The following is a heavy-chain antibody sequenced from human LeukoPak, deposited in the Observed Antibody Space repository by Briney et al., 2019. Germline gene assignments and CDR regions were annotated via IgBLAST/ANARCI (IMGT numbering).Heavy chain of an antibody. Sequence: SETLSLTCAVSGYSISSGYYWGWIRQPPGKGLEWIGSIYHSGSTYYNPSLKSRVTISVDTSKNQFSLKLSPVTAADTAVYYCARANYYGSGSYYNVYSWFDPWGQGTLVTVSS. CDR3: ARANYYGSGSYYNVYSWFDP. D-gene: IGHD3-10*01. CDR2: IYHSGST. V-gene: IGHV4-38-2*01. J-gene: IGHJ5*02. CDR1: GYSISSGYY.